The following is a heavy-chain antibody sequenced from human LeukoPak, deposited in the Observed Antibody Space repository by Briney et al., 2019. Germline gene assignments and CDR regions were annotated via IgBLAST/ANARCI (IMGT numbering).Heavy chain of an antibody. CDR3: AKADTPSHIVVVTAIDY. CDR2: ISGSGGST. V-gene: IGHV3-23*01. J-gene: IGHJ4*02. Sequence: GRPLRLSCAASGFTFSSYAMSWVRQAPGKGLEWVSAISGSGGSTYYADSVKGRFTISRDNSKNTLYLQMNSLRAEDTAVYYCAKADTPSHIVVVTAIDYWGQGTLVTVSS. CDR1: GFTFSSYA. D-gene: IGHD2-21*02.